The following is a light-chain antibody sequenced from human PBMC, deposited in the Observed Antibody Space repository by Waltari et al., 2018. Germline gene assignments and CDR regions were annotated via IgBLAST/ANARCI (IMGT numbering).Light chain of an antibody. J-gene: IGLJ2*01. V-gene: IGLV5-39*01. Sequence: PASLPRYLLRYKSDSDNQQGSGVPSRFSGSKDTSNNAGLLLISWLQSEDEVDDYCAIWYSNTVLFGGGTKLTVL. CDR3: AIWYSNTVL. CDR2: YKSDSDN.